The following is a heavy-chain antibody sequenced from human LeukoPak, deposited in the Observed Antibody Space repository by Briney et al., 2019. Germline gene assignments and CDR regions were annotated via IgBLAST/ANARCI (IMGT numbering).Heavy chain of an antibody. Sequence: GGSLRLSCAASGFIFYDYGMSWVRQAPGKGLEWVSGVTRNGGRTDYTDSVKGRFTISRDSAKKSLYLQMNRLRAEDTALYYCARDPTEGFEELLSPPDYWGQGTQVTAPS. CDR1: GFIFYDYG. V-gene: IGHV3-20*04. D-gene: IGHD3-10*01. J-gene: IGHJ4*02. CDR3: ARDPTEGFEELLSPPDY. CDR2: VTRNGGRT.